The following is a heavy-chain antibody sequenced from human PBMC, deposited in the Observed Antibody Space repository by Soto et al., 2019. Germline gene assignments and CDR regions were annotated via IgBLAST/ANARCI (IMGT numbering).Heavy chain of an antibody. CDR1: GGSISSYY. J-gene: IGHJ4*02. V-gene: IGHV4-59*01. CDR2: IYFRGTT. CDR3: ARMNYYDTSGYPFDY. D-gene: IGHD3-22*01. Sequence: PSETLSLTCTVSGGSISSYYWSWIRQPPGKGLEWIGYIYFRGTTNYNPSLKSRVTMSADTSKNQFSLKLNSVTAADTAVYYCARMNYYDTSGYPFDYWGQGMRVTVS.